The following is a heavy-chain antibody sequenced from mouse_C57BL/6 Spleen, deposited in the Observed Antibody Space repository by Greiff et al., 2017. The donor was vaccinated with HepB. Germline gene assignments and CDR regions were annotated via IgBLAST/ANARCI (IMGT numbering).Heavy chain of an antibody. CDR1: GFTFSSYG. CDR3: ASLNSY. CDR2: ISSGGSYT. V-gene: IGHV5-6*02. J-gene: IGHJ2*01. Sequence: EVKLVESGGDLVKPGGSLKLSCAASGFTFSSYGMSWVRQTPDKRLEWVATISSGGSYTYYPDSVKGRFTISRDNAKNTLYLQMSSLKSEDTAMYYCASLNSYWGQGTTLTVAS.